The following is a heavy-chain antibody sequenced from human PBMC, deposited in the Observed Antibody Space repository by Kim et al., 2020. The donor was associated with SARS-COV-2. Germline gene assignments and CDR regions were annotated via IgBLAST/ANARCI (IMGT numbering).Heavy chain of an antibody. V-gene: IGHV3-23*01. CDR2: ISGSGGST. CDR3: AKDRSNTAMATGDY. D-gene: IGHD5-18*01. CDR1: GFTFSSYA. Sequence: GGSLRLSCAASGFTFSSYAMSWVRQAPGKGLEWVSAISGSGGSTYYADSVEGRFTISRDNSKNTLYLQMNSLRAEDTAVYYCAKDRSNTAMATGDYWGQGTLVTVSS. J-gene: IGHJ4*02.